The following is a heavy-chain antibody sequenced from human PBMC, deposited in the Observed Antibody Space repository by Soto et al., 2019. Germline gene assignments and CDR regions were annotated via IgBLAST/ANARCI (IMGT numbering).Heavy chain of an antibody. CDR2: INHSGST. CDR3: ARDCSGGSCYH. D-gene: IGHD2-15*01. J-gene: IGHJ6*02. V-gene: IGHV4-34*01. CDR1: GRSFSGYY. Sequence: SETLSLTCAVYGRSFSGYYCSWIRQPPGKGLEWIGEINHSGSTNYNPSLKSRVTISVDTSKNQFSLKLSSVTAADTAVYYCARDCSGGSCYHWGQGTTVTVSS.